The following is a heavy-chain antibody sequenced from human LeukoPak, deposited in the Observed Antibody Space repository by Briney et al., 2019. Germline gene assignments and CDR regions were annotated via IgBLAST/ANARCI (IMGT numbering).Heavy chain of an antibody. CDR1: GFTFNHYG. D-gene: IGHD4-11*01. J-gene: IGHJ4*02. Sequence: GGSLRLSCAAAGFTFNHYGMHWVRQAPGKGLEWVAFIWSDGTNQYYADSVKGRFTISRDDSGNTVYLQMNSLRPEDTGVYYCARDAQRGFDYSNSLEYWGQGTPVTAST. CDR3: ARDAQRGFDYSNSLEY. V-gene: IGHV3-33*01. CDR2: IWSDGTNQ.